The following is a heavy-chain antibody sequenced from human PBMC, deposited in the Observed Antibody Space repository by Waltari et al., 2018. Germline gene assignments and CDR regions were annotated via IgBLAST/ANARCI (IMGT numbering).Heavy chain of an antibody. V-gene: IGHV1-69*08. D-gene: IGHD3-10*01. J-gene: IGHJ4*02. CDR3: ARTKYGSGSYYNSGILDY. CDR1: GGTFSSYA. CDR2: IIPIFGTA. Sequence: QVQLVQSGAEVKKPGSSVKVSCKASGGTFSSYAISWVRQAPGQGLEWMGRIIPIFGTANYAQKFQGRVTITADKSTSTAYMELSSLRSEDTAVYYCARTKYGSGSYYNSGILDYWGQGTLVTISS.